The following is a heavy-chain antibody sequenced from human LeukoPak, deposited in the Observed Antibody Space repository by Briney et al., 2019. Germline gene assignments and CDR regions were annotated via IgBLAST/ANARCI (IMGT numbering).Heavy chain of an antibody. Sequence: GGSLRLSCAASGFTFSSYAMSWVRQAPGKGLEWVSAISGSGGSTYYADSVKGRFTISRDNAKNSLYLQMNSLRAEDTAVYYCARHVVVPAESYYMDVWGKGTTVTVSS. J-gene: IGHJ6*03. CDR2: ISGSGGST. CDR3: ARHVVVPAESYYMDV. V-gene: IGHV3-23*01. CDR1: GFTFSSYA. D-gene: IGHD2-2*01.